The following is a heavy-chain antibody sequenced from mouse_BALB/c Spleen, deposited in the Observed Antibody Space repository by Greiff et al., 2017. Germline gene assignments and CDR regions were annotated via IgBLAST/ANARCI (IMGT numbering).Heavy chain of an antibody. Sequence: QVQLKESGPQLVRPGASVKISCKASGYSFTSYWMHWVKQRPGQGLEWIGMIDPSDSETRLNQKFKDKATLTVDKSSSTAYMQLSSPTSEDSAVYYCARRSITTEAWFAYWGQGTLVTVSA. J-gene: IGHJ3*01. CDR1: GYSFTSYW. CDR2: IDPSDSET. CDR3: ARRSITTEAWFAY. V-gene: IGHV1S126*01. D-gene: IGHD1-1*01.